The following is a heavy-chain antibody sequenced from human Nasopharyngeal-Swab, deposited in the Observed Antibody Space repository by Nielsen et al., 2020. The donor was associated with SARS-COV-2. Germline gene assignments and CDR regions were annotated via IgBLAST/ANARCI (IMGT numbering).Heavy chain of an antibody. J-gene: IGHJ4*02. CDR3: ARQERQWLELQPHYFDY. V-gene: IGHV4-39*01. CDR2: IYYSGCT. Sequence: SETLSLTCTVSGGSISSSSYYWGWIRQPPGKGLEWIGSIYYSGCTYYNPSLKSRVTISVDTSKNQFSLKLSSVTAADTAVYYCARQERQWLELQPHYFDYLGQGTLVTVSS. D-gene: IGHD6-19*01. CDR1: GGSISSSSYY.